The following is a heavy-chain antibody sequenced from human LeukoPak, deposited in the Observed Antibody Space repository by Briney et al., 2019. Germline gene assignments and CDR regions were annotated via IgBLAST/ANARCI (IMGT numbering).Heavy chain of an antibody. CDR3: ARVLRYCSGGNCYSGGLGYMDV. J-gene: IGHJ6*03. D-gene: IGHD2-15*01. V-gene: IGHV3-23*01. CDR1: GFTFSSYG. CDR2: ISGSGGST. Sequence: GGSLRLSCAASGFTFSSYGMSWVRQAPGKGLEWVSAISGSGGSTYYADSVKGRFTISRDNSKNTLFLQMNSLRAEDTAVYYCARVLRYCSGGNCYSGGLGYMDVWGKGTTVTISS.